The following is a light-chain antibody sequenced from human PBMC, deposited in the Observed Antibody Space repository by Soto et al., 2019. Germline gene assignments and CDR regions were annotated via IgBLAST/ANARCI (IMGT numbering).Light chain of an antibody. CDR3: VSYTSSTTYV. CDR2: EVS. CDR1: SSDVGAYNH. Sequence: QSALTQPPSASGSPGQSVTISCTGTSSDVGAYNHVSWYQQHPGKVPKLMIYEVSKRPSGVPDRFSGSKSGNTASLTVSGLQAEDEADYYCVSYTSSTTYVFGTGTKLTVL. V-gene: IGLV2-8*01. J-gene: IGLJ1*01.